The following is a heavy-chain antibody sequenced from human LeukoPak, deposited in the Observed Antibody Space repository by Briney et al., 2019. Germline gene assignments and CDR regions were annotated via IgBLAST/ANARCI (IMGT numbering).Heavy chain of an antibody. Sequence: PGGSLRLSCAASGFTFSSYWMSWVRQAPGKGLEWVANIKLDGSETNYVDSVKGRFTISRDNAKDSLFLQMNSLRAEDTAVYYCARGYSCVFYWGQGTLVSVSS. V-gene: IGHV3-7*04. CDR2: IKLDGSET. CDR3: ARGYSCVFY. D-gene: IGHD1-1*01. CDR1: GFTFSSYW. J-gene: IGHJ4*02.